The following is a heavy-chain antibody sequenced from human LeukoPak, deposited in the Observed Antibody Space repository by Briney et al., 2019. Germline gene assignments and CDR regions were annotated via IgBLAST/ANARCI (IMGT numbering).Heavy chain of an antibody. Sequence: GDSLRISCKGSGYSFTSYWIGWVRQMPGKGLEWMGIIYPGDSDTRYSPSFQGQFTISADKSISTAYLQWSSLKTSDTAMYYCARHVEDSSSSGMDVWGQGTTVTVSS. CDR2: IYPGDSDT. CDR3: ARHVEDSSSSGMDV. CDR1: GYSFTSYW. V-gene: IGHV5-51*01. J-gene: IGHJ6*02. D-gene: IGHD6-6*01.